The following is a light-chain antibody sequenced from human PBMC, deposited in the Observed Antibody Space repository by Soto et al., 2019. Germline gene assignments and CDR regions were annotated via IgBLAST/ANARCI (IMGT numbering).Light chain of an antibody. Sequence: EIVLTQPPGTLSLSPGERATLSCRASQSVSSSYLAWYQQKPGQAPRLLIYGASSRATGIPDRFSGSGSGKDFTLTISRLEPEVFEVYYCQKYGSSPPLTSRQGTRLEIK. CDR3: QKYGSSPPLT. J-gene: IGKJ5*01. V-gene: IGKV3-20*01. CDR1: QSVSSSY. CDR2: GAS.